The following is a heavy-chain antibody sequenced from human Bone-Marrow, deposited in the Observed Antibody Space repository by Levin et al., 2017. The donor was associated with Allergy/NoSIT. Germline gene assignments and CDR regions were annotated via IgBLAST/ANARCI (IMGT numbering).Heavy chain of an antibody. J-gene: IGHJ4*02. CDR1: GFTLSSYE. CDR3: ARGGYSYGNSCFDY. CDR2: ISGSGSTI. V-gene: IGHV3-48*03. Sequence: GASVKVSCAASGFTLSSYEMNWVRQAPGKGLEWVSYISGSGSTIYYADSVKGRFTISRDNAKNSLYLQMNSLRAEDTAVYYCARGGYSYGNSCFDYWGQGTLVTVSS. D-gene: IGHD5-18*01.